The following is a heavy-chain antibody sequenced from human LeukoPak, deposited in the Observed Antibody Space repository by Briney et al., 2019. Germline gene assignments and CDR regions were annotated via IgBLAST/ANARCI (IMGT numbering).Heavy chain of an antibody. J-gene: IGHJ4*02. CDR2: ISGSGGST. Sequence: GGSLRLSCAASGFTFSSYAMSWVRQAPGKGLEWVSAISGSGGSTYYADSVKGRFTISRDNSKNTLYLQMNSLRAEDTAVYYCAKDPYNWNNNHDFDYWGQGTLVTVSS. V-gene: IGHV3-23*01. CDR1: GFTFSSYA. D-gene: IGHD1-1*01. CDR3: AKDPYNWNNNHDFDY.